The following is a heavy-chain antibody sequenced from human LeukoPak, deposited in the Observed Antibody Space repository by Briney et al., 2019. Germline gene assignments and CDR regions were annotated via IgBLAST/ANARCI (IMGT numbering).Heavy chain of an antibody. D-gene: IGHD3-22*01. CDR2: IYNSGIT. CDR3: ASDASDYYGRSGYYFPFDY. J-gene: IGHJ4*02. Sequence: SETLSPTCTVSGGSISSYYWSWIRQPPGKGLEWIGHIYNSGITSYNPSLKSRLTISVDTSKKQFSLKLTSVTAADTAVYYCASDASDYYGRSGYYFPFDYWGQGILVTVSS. V-gene: IGHV4-59*01. CDR1: GGSISSYY.